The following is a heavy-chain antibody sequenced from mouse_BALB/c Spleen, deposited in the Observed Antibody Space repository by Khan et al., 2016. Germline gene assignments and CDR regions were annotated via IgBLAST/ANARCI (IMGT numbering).Heavy chain of an antibody. CDR2: IWRGGST. CDR1: GFSLTSYG. Sequence: QVQLQQSGPGLVQPSQSLSITCTVSGFSLTSYGVHWVRQTPGKGLEWLGVIWRGGSTDYNAAYMSRLSITKDNSKSTVFFQMNSLQADDTAIYXIAKANWDGICYYAIDYWCQGTSVPVSS. V-gene: IGHV2-5*01. CDR3: AKANWDGICYYAIDY. J-gene: IGHJ4*01. D-gene: IGHD4-1*01.